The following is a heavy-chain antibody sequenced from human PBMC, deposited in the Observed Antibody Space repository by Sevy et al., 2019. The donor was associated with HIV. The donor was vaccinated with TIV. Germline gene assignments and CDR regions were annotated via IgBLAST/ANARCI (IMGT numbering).Heavy chain of an antibody. D-gene: IGHD3-22*01. CDR1: GFTFSSYS. Sequence: GGSLRLSCAASGFTFSSYSMNWVRQAPGKGLEWVSYISSSSSTIYYADSVKGRFTISRDNAKNSLYLQMNSLRDEDTAVYYCARDGMYYYDSSGYFDYWGQGTLVTVSS. CDR2: ISSSSSTI. J-gene: IGHJ4*02. V-gene: IGHV3-48*02. CDR3: ARDGMYYYDSSGYFDY.